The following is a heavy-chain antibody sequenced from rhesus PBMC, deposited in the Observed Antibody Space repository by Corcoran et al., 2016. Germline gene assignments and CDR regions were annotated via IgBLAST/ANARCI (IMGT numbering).Heavy chain of an antibody. Sequence: QVQLQESGPGLVKPSEPLSLTCAVSGASISSYWWSWIRQAPGKGLEWIGEINGPSGSTYYNPSLNSRVTLSKDTSRNHFSLKMNSVTAADTALYDCVGRNRWWGQGVLVTVSS. CDR3: VGRNRW. J-gene: IGHJ4*01. V-gene: IGHV4-80*01. CDR1: GASISSYW. D-gene: IGHD6-37*01. CDR2: INGPSGST.